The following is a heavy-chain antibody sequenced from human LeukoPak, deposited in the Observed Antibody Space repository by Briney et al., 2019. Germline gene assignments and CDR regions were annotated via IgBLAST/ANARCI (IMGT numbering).Heavy chain of an antibody. CDR1: GFTVSSNY. CDR2: IYSGGST. CDR3: ARESTNYGYFDY. V-gene: IGHV3-53*01. D-gene: IGHD1-7*01. Sequence: GGSLRLSCAASGFTVSSNYMSWVRQAPGKGLEWVSVIYSGGSTYYLDSVKGRFTIFRDNSKNTLLLQMNSLRAEDTAVYYCARESTNYGYFDYWGQGTLVTVCS. J-gene: IGHJ4*02.